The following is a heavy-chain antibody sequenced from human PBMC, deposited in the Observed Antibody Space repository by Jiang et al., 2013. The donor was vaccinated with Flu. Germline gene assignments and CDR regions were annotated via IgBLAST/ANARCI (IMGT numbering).Heavy chain of an antibody. J-gene: IGHJ4*02. D-gene: IGHD1-1*01. CDR1: GDSVFSNSAA. V-gene: IGHV6-1*01. CDR2: TYYRSKWYN. CDR3: VRGGSGTTVSLFHY. Sequence: SQTLSLTCAISGDSVFSNSAAWNWIRQSPSRGLEWLGRTYYRSKWYNDYAVSVKSRITINPDTSKNQFSLHLNSVTPEDTAVYYCVRGGSGTTVSLFHYWGQGTLVTVSS.